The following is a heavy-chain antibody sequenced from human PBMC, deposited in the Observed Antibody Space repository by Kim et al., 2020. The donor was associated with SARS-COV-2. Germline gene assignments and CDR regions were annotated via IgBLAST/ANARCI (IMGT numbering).Heavy chain of an antibody. Sequence: GGSLRLSCAASGFTFSTYAMYWVRQAPGKGLEWVALITNDGSTTYYADSVKGRFTISRDNSKNTLYLQMNSLRAEDTALFYCAKALLRVVNYYYYCMEV. CDR1: GFTFSTYA. D-gene: IGHD3-10*01. V-gene: IGHV3-30*18. CDR3: AKALLRVVNYYYYCMEV. CDR2: ITNDGSTT. J-gene: IGHJ6*01.